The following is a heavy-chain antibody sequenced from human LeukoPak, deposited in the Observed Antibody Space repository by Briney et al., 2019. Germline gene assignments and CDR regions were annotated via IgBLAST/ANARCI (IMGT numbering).Heavy chain of an antibody. V-gene: IGHV4-39*01. CDR2: IYYSGST. CDR3: ASPRRGQLVDDY. D-gene: IGHD6-6*01. J-gene: IGHJ4*02. CDR1: GGSISSSSYY. Sequence: PSETLSPTCTVSGGSISSSSYYWGWIRQPPGKGLEWIGSIYYSGSTYYNPSLKSRVTISVDTSKNQFSLKLSSVTAADTAVYYCASPRRGQLVDDYWGQGTLVTVSS.